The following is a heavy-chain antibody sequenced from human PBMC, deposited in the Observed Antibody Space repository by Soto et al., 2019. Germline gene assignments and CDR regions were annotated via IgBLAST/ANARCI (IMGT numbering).Heavy chain of an antibody. CDR2: ISYDGGLQ. Sequence: QAHLVESGGGVVRPGRSLRLSCAASGFTFTSYGMHWVRQAPGTRLEWVAVISYDGGLQHYADSVKGRFTISRDNSKNIVLLQMNSLRAEDTAVYYCVSDRGYGHASVPYSWGQGTLVSVSS. D-gene: IGHD5-18*01. J-gene: IGHJ4*02. V-gene: IGHV3-30*03. CDR3: VSDRGYGHASVPYS. CDR1: GFTFTSYG.